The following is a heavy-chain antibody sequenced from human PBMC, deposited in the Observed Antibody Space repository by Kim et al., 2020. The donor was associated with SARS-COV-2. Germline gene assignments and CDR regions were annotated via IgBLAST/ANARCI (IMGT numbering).Heavy chain of an antibody. CDR3: AKGGSYSYYGMDV. J-gene: IGHJ6*02. CDR2: IYSGGSST. Sequence: GGSLRLSCAASGFTFSSYAMSWVRQAPGKGLEWVSVIYSGGSSTYYADSVKGRFTISRDNSKNTLYLQMNSLRAEDTAVYYCAKGGSYSYYGMDVWGQGTTVTVSS. V-gene: IGHV3-23*03. D-gene: IGHD3-10*01. CDR1: GFTFSSYA.